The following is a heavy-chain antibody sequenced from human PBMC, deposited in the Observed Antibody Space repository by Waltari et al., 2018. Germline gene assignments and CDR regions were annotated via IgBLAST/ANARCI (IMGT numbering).Heavy chain of an antibody. Sequence: QVQLVQSGAEVKKPGSSVKVSCKASGGTFSSYAISWVRQAPGQGLEWMGGIIPIFGTANYAQKCQGRVTITADESTSTAYMELSSLRSEDTAVYYCARPIQGLKKKSSGLDYWGQGTLVTVSS. D-gene: IGHD2-15*01. V-gene: IGHV1-69*13. CDR3: ARPIQGLKKKSSGLDY. CDR2: IIPIFGTA. J-gene: IGHJ4*02. CDR1: GGTFSSYA.